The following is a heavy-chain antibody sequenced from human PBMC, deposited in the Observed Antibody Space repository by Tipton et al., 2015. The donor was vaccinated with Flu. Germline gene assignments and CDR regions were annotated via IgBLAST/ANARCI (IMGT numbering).Heavy chain of an antibody. J-gene: IGHJ4*02. CDR2: IYYSGST. V-gene: IGHV4-31*02. D-gene: IGHD2-15*01. Sequence: LRLSCTVSGGSISSGGYYWSWIRQHPGKGLEWIGYIYYSGSTYYNPSLKSRVTISVDTSKNQFSLKLSSVTAADTAVYYCAGGSYCSGGSCYRSFGYYYYFDYWGQGTLVTVSS. CDR3: AGGSYCSGGSCYRSFGYYYYFDY. CDR1: GGSISSGGYY.